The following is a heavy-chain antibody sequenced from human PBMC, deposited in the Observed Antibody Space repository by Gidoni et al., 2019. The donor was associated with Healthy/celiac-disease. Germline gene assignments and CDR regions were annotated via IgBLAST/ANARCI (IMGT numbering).Heavy chain of an antibody. D-gene: IGHD2-2*01. J-gene: IGHJ3*02. CDR3: ARQPSRYCSSTSCYQDAFDI. CDR1: GGSISSGSYY. CDR2: IYTRGST. V-gene: IGHV4-61*02. Sequence: QVQLQESGPGLVKPSQTLSLTCTVSGGSISSGSYYWSWIRQPAGKGLEWIGRIYTRGSTNYNPSLKSRVTMSVDTSKNQFSLKLSSVTAADTAVYYCARQPSRYCSSTSCYQDAFDIWGQGTMVTVSS.